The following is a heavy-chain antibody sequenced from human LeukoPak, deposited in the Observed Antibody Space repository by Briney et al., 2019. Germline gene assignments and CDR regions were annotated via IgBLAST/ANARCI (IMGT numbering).Heavy chain of an antibody. D-gene: IGHD5-18*01. Sequence: SETLSLTCTVSGGSISTYYWSWIRQPPGKGLEWIAYIDYRGSTTYNPSLRSRVTTSVDTSRNQFSLKLSSVTAADTAVYYCARSRSGYSYDHAAFEIWGQGTMVTVSS. CDR2: IDYRGST. CDR3: ARSRSGYSYDHAAFEI. V-gene: IGHV4-59*01. CDR1: GGSISTYY. J-gene: IGHJ3*02.